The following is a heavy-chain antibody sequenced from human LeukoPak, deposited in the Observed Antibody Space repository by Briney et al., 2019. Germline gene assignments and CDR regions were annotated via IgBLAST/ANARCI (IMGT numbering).Heavy chain of an antibody. CDR2: ISYDGSNK. CDR3: AELGITMIGGV. CDR1: GFTFSSYA. D-gene: IGHD3-10*02. Sequence: GGSLRLSCAASGFTFSSYAIHWVRQAPGKGLEWVAVISYDGSNKYYADSVKGRFTISRDNAKNSVYLQMNSLRAEDTAVYYCAELGITMIGGVWGKGTTVTISS. J-gene: IGHJ6*04. V-gene: IGHV3-30*04.